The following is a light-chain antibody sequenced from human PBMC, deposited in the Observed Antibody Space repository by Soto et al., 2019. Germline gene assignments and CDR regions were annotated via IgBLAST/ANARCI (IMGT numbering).Light chain of an antibody. J-gene: IGKJ3*01. CDR3: QQYDNLSLT. CDR1: QDISNY. Sequence: DIQMTQSPSSLSASVGDRVTITCQASQDISNYLNWYQQKPGKAPKLLIYDASNLETGVPSRFSGIGSGTDFTFTISSRQPEDIATYYCQQYDNLSLTFGPGTKVDI. V-gene: IGKV1-33*01. CDR2: DAS.